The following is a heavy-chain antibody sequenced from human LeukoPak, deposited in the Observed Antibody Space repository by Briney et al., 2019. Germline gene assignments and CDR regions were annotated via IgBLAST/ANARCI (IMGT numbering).Heavy chain of an antibody. CDR3: ARDQIAARSIAYYYYYGMDV. CDR1: GYTFTSYY. V-gene: IGHV1-46*01. CDR2: INPSGGST. J-gene: IGHJ6*02. Sequence: ASVKVSCKASGYTFTSYYMHWVRQAPGQGLEWMGIINPSGGSTSYAQKFQGRVTMTRDTSTSTVSMELSSLRSEDTAVYYCARDQIAARSIAYYYYYGMDVWGQGTTVTVSS. D-gene: IGHD6-6*01.